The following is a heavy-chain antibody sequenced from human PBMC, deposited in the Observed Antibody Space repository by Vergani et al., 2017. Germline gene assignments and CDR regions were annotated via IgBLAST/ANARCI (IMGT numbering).Heavy chain of an antibody. CDR1: GFTFSSYG. D-gene: IGHD1-26*01. V-gene: IGHV3-30*18. J-gene: IGHJ4*02. CDR2: ISYDGSNK. CDR3: ANHGGSLFDY. Sequence: QVQLVESGGGVVQPGRSLRLSCAASGFTFSSYGMHWVRQAPGKGLEWVAVISYDGSNKYYADSVKGRFTISRDNSKNTLYLQMNSRRAEDTAVYYCANHGGSLFDYWGQGTLVTVSS.